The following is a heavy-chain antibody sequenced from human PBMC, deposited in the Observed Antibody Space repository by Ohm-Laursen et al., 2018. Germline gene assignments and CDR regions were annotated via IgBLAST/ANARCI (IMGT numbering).Heavy chain of an antibody. J-gene: IGHJ4*02. CDR2: VSGSGDTT. CDR3: AKDATATRTWYYFDY. Sequence: SLRLSCAASGFTFRNYAMTWVRQAPGKGLEWVSSVSGSGDTTYYADSVKGRFTISRDNSKNTVYLQMNSLRAEDTAVYYCAKDATATRTWYYFDYWGQGGLVTVSS. D-gene: IGHD4-17*01. V-gene: IGHV3-23*01. CDR1: GFTFRNYA.